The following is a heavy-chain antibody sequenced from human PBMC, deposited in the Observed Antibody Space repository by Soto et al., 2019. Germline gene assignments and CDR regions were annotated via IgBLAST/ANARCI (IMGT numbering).Heavy chain of an antibody. CDR2: INPNSGGT. D-gene: IGHD2-15*01. CDR1: GYTFTGYY. CDR3: ARAGVVVVAATRPLDY. J-gene: IGHJ4*02. V-gene: IGHV1-2*04. Sequence: ASVKVSCKASGYTFTGYYMHWVRQAPGQGLEWMGWINPNSGGTNYAQKFQGWVTMTRDTSISTAYMELSRLRSDDTAVYYCARAGVVVVAATRPLDYWGQGTLVTSPQ.